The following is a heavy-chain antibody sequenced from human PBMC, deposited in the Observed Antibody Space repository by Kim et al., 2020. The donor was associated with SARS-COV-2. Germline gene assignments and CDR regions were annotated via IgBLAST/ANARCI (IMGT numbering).Heavy chain of an antibody. J-gene: IGHJ4*02. D-gene: IGHD6-6*01. V-gene: IGHV1-18*04. CDR3: ARHGGIRNDIAARRYFDY. Sequence: ASVKVSCKASGYTFTSYGISWVRQAPGQGLEWMGWISAYNGNTNYAQKLQGRVTMTTDTSTSTAYMELRSLRSDDTAVYYCARHGGIRNDIAARRYFDYWGQGTLVTVSS. CDR1: GYTFTSYG. CDR2: ISAYNGNT.